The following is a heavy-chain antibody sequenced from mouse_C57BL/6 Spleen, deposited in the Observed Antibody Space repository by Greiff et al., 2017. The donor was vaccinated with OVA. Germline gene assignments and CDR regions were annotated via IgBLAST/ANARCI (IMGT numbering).Heavy chain of an antibody. CDR1: GYTFTDYE. J-gene: IGHJ1*03. CDR2: IDPETGGT. CDR3: TRETNYYGTPCFDV. V-gene: IGHV1-15*01. Sequence: VQLQQSGAELVRPGASVTLSCKASGYTFTDYEMHWVKQTPVHGLEWIGAIDPETGGTAYNQKFKGKAILTADKSYSTAYMELRSLTSEDSAVYYCTRETNYYGTPCFDVWGTGTTGTVSS. D-gene: IGHD1-1*01.